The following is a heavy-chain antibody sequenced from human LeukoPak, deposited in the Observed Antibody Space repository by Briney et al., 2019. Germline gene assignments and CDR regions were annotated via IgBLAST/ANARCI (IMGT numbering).Heavy chain of an antibody. Sequence: PSETLSLTCSVSGGSISGYFWSWIRQPAGKGLEWIGRFYTSGDAYYKPSLRSRVTMSVDKSKNQISLEVQSVTAADTAVYCAREEVFGVQVPGFYAFDNWGQGILVTVSS. J-gene: IGHJ4*02. CDR2: FYTSGDA. D-gene: IGHD3-3*01. CDR1: GGSISGYF. CDR3: AREEVFGVQVPGFYAFDN. V-gene: IGHV4-4*07.